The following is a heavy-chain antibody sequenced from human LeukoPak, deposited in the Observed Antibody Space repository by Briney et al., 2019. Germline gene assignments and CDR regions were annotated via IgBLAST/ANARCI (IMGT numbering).Heavy chain of an antibody. D-gene: IGHD3-16*01. J-gene: IGHJ4*02. CDR2: INTRGST. CDR1: GGSISSSP. Sequence: SETLSLTCTVSGGSISSSPWSWIRQPAGKGLEWIGRINTRGSTNYNPSLKSRVTMSADTSENQFSLKLTSVSAADTAVYYCARGGWRLDNWGQGTLVTVSS. V-gene: IGHV4-4*07. CDR3: ARGGWRLDN.